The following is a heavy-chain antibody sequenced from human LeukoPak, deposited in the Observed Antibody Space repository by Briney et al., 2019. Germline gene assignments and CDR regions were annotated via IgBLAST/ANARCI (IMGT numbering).Heavy chain of an antibody. CDR2: IYPGDSDI. Sequence: GESLKISCKGSGFTFTNYWIGWVRQLPGKGLEWMGIIYPGDSDIRHSPSFQGRVTISADKSISTAYLQWSSLKASDTAIYYCARQSSSSSHDHFDYWGQGTLVTVSS. D-gene: IGHD6-6*01. V-gene: IGHV5-51*01. J-gene: IGHJ4*02. CDR1: GFTFTNYW. CDR3: ARQSSSSSHDHFDY.